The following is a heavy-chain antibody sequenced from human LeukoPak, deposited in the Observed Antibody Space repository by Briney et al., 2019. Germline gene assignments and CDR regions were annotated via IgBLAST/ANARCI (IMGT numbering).Heavy chain of an antibody. V-gene: IGHV1-2*06. Sequence: ASVTVSCTASGYTFTGYYMHWVRQAPGQGLEWMGRINPNSGGTNYAQKFQGRVTMTRDTSISTAYMELSRLRSDDTAVYYCAGIVGATGVWVYWGQGTLVTVSS. CDR1: GYTFTGYY. D-gene: IGHD1-26*01. CDR2: INPNSGGT. CDR3: AGIVGATGVWVY. J-gene: IGHJ4*02.